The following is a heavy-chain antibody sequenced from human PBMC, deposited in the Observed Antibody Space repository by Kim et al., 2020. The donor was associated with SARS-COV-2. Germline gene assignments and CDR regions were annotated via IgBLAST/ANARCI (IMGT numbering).Heavy chain of an antibody. Sequence: GGSLRLSCAASGFTFSSYSMNWVRQAPGKGLEWVSSISSSSSYIYYADSVKGRFTISRDNAKNSLYLQMNSLRAEDTAVYYCARDYSYDSSGYYYFTVGHYYYYGMDVWGQGTTVTVSS. CDR3: ARDYSYDSSGYYYFTVGHYYYYGMDV. J-gene: IGHJ6*02. CDR1: GFTFSSYS. CDR2: ISSSSSYI. V-gene: IGHV3-21*01. D-gene: IGHD3-22*01.